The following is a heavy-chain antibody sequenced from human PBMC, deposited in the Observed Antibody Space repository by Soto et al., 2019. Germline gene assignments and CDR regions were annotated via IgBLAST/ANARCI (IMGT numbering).Heavy chain of an antibody. CDR2: IYYSGST. J-gene: IGHJ4*02. D-gene: IGHD6-6*01. Sequence: SETLSLTCTVSGGSISSGDYYWSWIRQPPGKGLEWIGYIYYSGSTYYNPSLKSRVTISVDTSKNQFSLKLSSVTAAETAVYYCARISIVRTYYFDYWGQGTLVTVSP. CDR3: ARISIVRTYYFDY. CDR1: GGSISSGDYY. V-gene: IGHV4-30-4*01.